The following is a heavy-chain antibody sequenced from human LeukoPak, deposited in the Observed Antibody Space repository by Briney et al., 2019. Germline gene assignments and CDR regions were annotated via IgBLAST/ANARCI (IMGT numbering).Heavy chain of an antibody. Sequence: PGGSLRLSCAASGFTFSDYYMSWIRQAPGKGLEWVSYISSSGSTIYYADSVKGRFTISRDNAKNSLYLQRNSLRAEDTAVYYCARVGGLGITMLSRSPNDYWGQGTLVTVSS. CDR3: ARVGGLGITMLSRSPNDY. CDR1: GFTFSDYY. CDR2: ISSSGSTI. D-gene: IGHD3-10*02. V-gene: IGHV3-11*01. J-gene: IGHJ4*02.